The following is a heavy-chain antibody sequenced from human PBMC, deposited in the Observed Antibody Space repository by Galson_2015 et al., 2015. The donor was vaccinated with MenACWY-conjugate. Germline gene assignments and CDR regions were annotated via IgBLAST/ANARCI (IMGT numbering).Heavy chain of an antibody. CDR2: IKADGSFS. CDR1: GFTFNNYW. V-gene: IGHV3-74*01. D-gene: IGHD1-1*01. CDR3: ARDNNCSFDS. Sequence: SLRLSCAASGFTFNNYWMHWVRQPPGKGLEWISYIKADGSFSNYADSVKGRFTISTDNANNMVYLQMDGLGDEDTAVYFCARDNNCSFDSWGQRTLVTVSS. J-gene: IGHJ4*02.